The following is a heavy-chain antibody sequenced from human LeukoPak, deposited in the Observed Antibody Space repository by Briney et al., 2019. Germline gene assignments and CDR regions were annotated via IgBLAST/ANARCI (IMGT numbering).Heavy chain of an antibody. CDR1: GFTFSSYA. J-gene: IGHJ3*02. D-gene: IGHD6-6*01. CDR3: AESEDEYGYAFDI. Sequence: GGSLRLSCAASGFTFSSYAMSWVRQAPGKGLEWVSAISGSGGSTYYADSVKGRFTISRDNSKNTLYLQMNSLRAEDTAVYYCAESEDEYGYAFDIWGQGTMVTVSS. CDR2: ISGSGGST. V-gene: IGHV3-23*01.